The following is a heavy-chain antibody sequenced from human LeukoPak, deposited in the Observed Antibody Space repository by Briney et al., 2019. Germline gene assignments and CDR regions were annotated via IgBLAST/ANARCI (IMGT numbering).Heavy chain of an antibody. Sequence: GSLRLSCAASGITFTKAWMSWIRQPPGKGLEWIGYIYYSGSTNYNPSLKSRVTISVDTSKNQFSLKLSSVTAADTAVYYCARHGYCSGGSCSYYFDYWGQGTLVTVSS. V-gene: IGHV4-59*01. CDR2: IYYSGST. CDR3: ARHGYCSGGSCSYYFDY. CDR1: GITFTKAW. J-gene: IGHJ4*02. D-gene: IGHD2-15*01.